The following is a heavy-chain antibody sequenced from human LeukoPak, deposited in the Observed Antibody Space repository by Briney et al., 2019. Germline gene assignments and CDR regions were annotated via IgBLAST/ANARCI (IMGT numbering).Heavy chain of an antibody. CDR3: ATSQGPRNHWFDP. CDR2: ISTGDEI. V-gene: IGHV3-53*01. Sequence: GGSLRLSWAASGFTVTSNSMNWVRQAPGKGLEWVSVISTGDEIHYAESVRGRFTISRDSSSNTLSLHMNSLRVEDTAIYYCATSQGPRNHWFDPWGQGTLVTVSS. CDR1: GFTVTSNS. J-gene: IGHJ5*02.